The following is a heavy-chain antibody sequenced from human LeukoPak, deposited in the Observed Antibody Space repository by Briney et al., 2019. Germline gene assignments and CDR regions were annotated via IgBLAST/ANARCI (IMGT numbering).Heavy chain of an antibody. J-gene: IGHJ4*02. CDR2: ISGSGGST. Sequence: PGGSLRLXCAASGFTFSSYAMSWVRQAPGKGLEWVSAISGSGGSTYYADSVKGRFTISRDNSKNTLYLQMNSLRAEDTAVYYRAKLAYYDFWSGYYEGWYFDYWGQGTLVTVSS. D-gene: IGHD3-3*01. V-gene: IGHV3-23*01. CDR1: GFTFSSYA. CDR3: AKLAYYDFWSGYYEGWYFDY.